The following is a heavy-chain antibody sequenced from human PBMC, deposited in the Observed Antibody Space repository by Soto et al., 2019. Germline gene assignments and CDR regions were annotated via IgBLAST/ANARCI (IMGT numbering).Heavy chain of an antibody. Sequence: SETLSLTCTVSGGSISSGDYYWSWIRRPPGKGLEWIGYIYYSGSTYYNPSLKSRVTISVDTSKNQFSLKLSSVTAADTAVYYCARYCSGGSCYEGRSSLFDYWGQGTLVTVSS. D-gene: IGHD2-15*01. CDR3: ARYCSGGSCYEGRSSLFDY. V-gene: IGHV4-30-4*01. CDR2: IYYSGST. J-gene: IGHJ4*02. CDR1: GGSISSGDYY.